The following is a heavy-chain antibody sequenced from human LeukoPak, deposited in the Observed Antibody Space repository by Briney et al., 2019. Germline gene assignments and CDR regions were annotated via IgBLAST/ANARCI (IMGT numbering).Heavy chain of an antibody. Sequence: SETLSLTCTVSGDSISSDYWSWIRQPPGKGLEWIGSIYYSGSTNYSPSLKSRVTISVDTSKNQFSLKLSSVTAADTAVYYCARLLSGYYRYYFDYWGQGTLLAVSS. V-gene: IGHV4-59*08. J-gene: IGHJ4*02. CDR3: ARLLSGYYRYYFDY. CDR1: GDSISSDY. D-gene: IGHD3-22*01. CDR2: IYYSGST.